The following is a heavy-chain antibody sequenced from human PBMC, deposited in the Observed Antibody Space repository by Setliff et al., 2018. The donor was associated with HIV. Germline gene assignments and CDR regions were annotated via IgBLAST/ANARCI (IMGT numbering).Heavy chain of an antibody. CDR1: GGSISSGGYY. Sequence: SETLSLTCTVSGGSISSGGYYWSWIRQPAGKGLEWIGRISASGTTNYNPSLKGRVTISVDTSKNQFSLKMSSVTAADTAVYYCARARGPEGYFDSWGQGTLVTVSS. CDR2: ISASGTT. J-gene: IGHJ4*02. V-gene: IGHV4-61*02. D-gene: IGHD3-10*01. CDR3: ARARGPEGYFDS.